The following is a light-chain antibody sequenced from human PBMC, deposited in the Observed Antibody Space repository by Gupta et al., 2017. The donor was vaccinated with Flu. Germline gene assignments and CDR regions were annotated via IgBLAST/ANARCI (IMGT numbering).Light chain of an antibody. Sequence: QSALTQPASVSRSPGQSITISCAGTSSDVGGYNSVSWYQPHPGKAPKLMMYEVLNRPSGVSNRFSGSKSGNTASLTISGLQAEDEADYYCSSYTSSNSLEFGGGTKLTVL. CDR2: EVL. J-gene: IGLJ3*02. CDR1: SSDVGGYNS. CDR3: SSYTSSNSLE. V-gene: IGLV2-14*01.